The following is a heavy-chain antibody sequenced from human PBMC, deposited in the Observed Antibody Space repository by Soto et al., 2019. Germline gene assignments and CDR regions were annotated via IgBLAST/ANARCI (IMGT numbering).Heavy chain of an antibody. CDR3: AKDWPGWELSLYYYYGMDV. J-gene: IGHJ6*02. CDR1: GFTFSSYA. CDR2: ISGSGGST. D-gene: IGHD1-26*01. Sequence: GGSLRLSCAASGFTFSSYAMSWVRQAPGKGLEWVSAISGSGGSTYYADSVKGRFTISRDNSKNTLYLQMNSLRAEDTAVYYCAKDWPGWELSLYYYYGMDVWGQGTTVTVSS. V-gene: IGHV3-23*01.